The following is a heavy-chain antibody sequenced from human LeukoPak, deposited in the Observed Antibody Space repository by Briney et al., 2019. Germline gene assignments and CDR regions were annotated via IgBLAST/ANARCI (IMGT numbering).Heavy chain of an antibody. CDR2: ISGDGGST. D-gene: IGHD6-19*01. Sequence: GGSLRLSCAASGFIVDDYAMYWVRQAPGKGLEWVSLISGDGGSTYYADSVKGRFTISRDNSKNSLFLQMNRLRTEDTALYYCAKDILSEQWHDAFDIWGQGTMVTVSS. J-gene: IGHJ3*02. CDR3: AKDILSEQWHDAFDI. V-gene: IGHV3-43*02. CDR1: GFIVDDYA.